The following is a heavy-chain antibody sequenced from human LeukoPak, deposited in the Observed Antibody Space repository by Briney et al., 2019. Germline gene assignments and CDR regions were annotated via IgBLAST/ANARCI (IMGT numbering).Heavy chain of an antibody. J-gene: IGHJ4*02. CDR1: GFTFSSYA. V-gene: IGHV3-23*01. D-gene: IGHD3-9*01. Sequence: QAGGSLRLSCAASGFTFSSYAMSWVRQAPGKGLEWVSAISGSGGSTYYADSVKGRFAISRDNSKNTLYLQMNSLRAEDTAVYYCARDGDDILTGYQPGDLDYWGQGTLVTVSS. CDR3: ARDGDDILTGYQPGDLDY. CDR2: ISGSGGST.